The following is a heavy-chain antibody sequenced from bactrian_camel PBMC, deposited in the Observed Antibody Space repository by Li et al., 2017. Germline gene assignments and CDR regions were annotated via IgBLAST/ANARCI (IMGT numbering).Heavy chain of an antibody. Sequence: HVQLVESGGGSVQAGGSLRLSCAFDAYTPANVRMAWFRQAPGKEREGVAVISRRGGTTYADSVKDRFTISRDGAKNIITLQMHSLKPEGTATYYCAADLVTDEPSLVEREYYYWGQGTQVTVS. CDR2: ISRRGGTT. J-gene: IGHJ4*01. CDR3: AADLVTDEPSLVEREYYY. V-gene: IGHV3S63*01. D-gene: IGHD1*01. CDR1: AYTPANVR.